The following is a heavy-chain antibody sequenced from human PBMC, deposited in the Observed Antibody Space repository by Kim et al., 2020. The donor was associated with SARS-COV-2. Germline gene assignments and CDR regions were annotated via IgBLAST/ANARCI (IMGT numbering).Heavy chain of an antibody. J-gene: IGHJ6*02. Sequence: RVTISVDTSKNQFSLKLSSVTAADTAVYYCARHGAVGATFEAQDYYGMDVWGQGTTVTVSS. V-gene: IGHV4-39*01. CDR3: ARHGAVGATFEAQDYYGMDV. D-gene: IGHD1-26*01.